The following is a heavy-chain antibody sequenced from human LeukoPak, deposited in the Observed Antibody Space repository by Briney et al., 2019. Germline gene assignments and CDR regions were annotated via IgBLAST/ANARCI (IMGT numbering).Heavy chain of an antibody. Sequence: GESLKSSCKGSGYSFTSNWIGWVRQMAGKGLEWMGTIYPGDSDTRYSPYFQGQVTISVDKSISTAYLQWSSLKASDTAIYYCARATSSTSTFQHWGQGTLVTVSS. CDR3: ARATSSTSTFQH. CDR2: IYPGDSDT. V-gene: IGHV5-51*01. D-gene: IGHD5-24*01. J-gene: IGHJ1*01. CDR1: GYSFTSNW.